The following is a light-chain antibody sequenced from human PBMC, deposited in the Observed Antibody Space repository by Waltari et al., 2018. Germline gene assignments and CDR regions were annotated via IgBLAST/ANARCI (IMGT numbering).Light chain of an antibody. CDR2: DAS. CDR1: QSVSTY. J-gene: IGKJ4*01. CDR3: QQRYDWPLT. V-gene: IGKV3-11*01. Sequence: EIVLTQSPANLSLSPGERATLSCRASQSVSTYFPWYQQKSGLPPRLLIYDASNRATDIPARFSGSGSGTDFTLTISSLEPEDFAVYYCQQRYDWPLTFGGGTKMEIK.